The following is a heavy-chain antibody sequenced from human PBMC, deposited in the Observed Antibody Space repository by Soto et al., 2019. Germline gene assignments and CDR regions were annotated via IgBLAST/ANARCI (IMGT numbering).Heavy chain of an antibody. CDR3: ARDRGIAVAGTGWYFDL. D-gene: IGHD6-19*01. CDR1: GFTFSSYS. CDR2: ISSSSSTI. Sequence: EVQLVESGGGLVQPGGSLRLSCAASGFTFSSYSMNWVRQAPGKGLEWVSYISSSSSTIYYADSVKGRFTISRDNAKNTLYLQMNGLRDEDTAVYYCARDRGIAVAGTGWYFDLWGRGTLVTVSS. V-gene: IGHV3-48*02. J-gene: IGHJ2*01.